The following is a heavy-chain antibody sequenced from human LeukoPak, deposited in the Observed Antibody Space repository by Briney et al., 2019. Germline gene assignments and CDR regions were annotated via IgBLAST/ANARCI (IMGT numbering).Heavy chain of an antibody. J-gene: IGHJ6*04. Sequence: ASVKLSCTAAGGTVGSYAISCVRQAPGQRLEWRGGIMPIFVMAKYAPKFQGRVTITADESTSTAYRELSSLRSEDTAVYYCARGPARFLEWLSTIGMDVWGKGTTVTASS. CDR3: ARGPARFLEWLSTIGMDV. CDR2: IMPIFVMA. D-gene: IGHD3-3*01. CDR1: GGTVGSYA. V-gene: IGHV1-69*13.